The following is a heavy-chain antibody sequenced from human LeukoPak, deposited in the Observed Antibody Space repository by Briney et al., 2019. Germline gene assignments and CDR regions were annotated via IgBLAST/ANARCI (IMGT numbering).Heavy chain of an antibody. V-gene: IGHV3-48*01. CDR3: AKKAPYSGTVNFDY. CDR2: ISSGSGII. CDR1: GFAFSSFS. D-gene: IGHD1-26*01. Sequence: GGSLRLSCAASGFAFSSFSMNWVRQAPRKGLEWVSYISSGSGIIYYADSVKGRFTISRDNAKNSLYLQMNGLRAEDTAVYYCAKKAPYSGTVNFDYWGQGTLVTVCS. J-gene: IGHJ4*02.